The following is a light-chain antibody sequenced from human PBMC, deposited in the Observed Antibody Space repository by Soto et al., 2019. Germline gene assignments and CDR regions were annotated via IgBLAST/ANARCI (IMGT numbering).Light chain of an antibody. J-gene: IGLJ2*01. CDR3: YSYATYSTFVV. V-gene: IGLV2-23*03. CDR1: STDIKNYNL. CDR2: EGS. Sequence: QSALTQPASVSGSPGQSITISCTGTSTDIKNYNLVSWYQQHPGKAPKLMIYEGSKRPSGVSNRFSGSKSGTTASLTLSGLQAEDEADSYCYSYATYSTFVVFGGGTKLTVL.